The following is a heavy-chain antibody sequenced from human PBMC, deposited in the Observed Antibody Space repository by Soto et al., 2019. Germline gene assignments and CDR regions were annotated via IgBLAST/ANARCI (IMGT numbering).Heavy chain of an antibody. Sequence: SETLSLTCTVSGGSISGYYWSWIRQPPGKGLEWIGCIYYSGSTNYNPSLKSRVTISVDTSKSQFSLKLSSVTAADTAVYYCARFYGSGWESRFDYWGEGTLVTVSS. CDR1: GGSISGYY. D-gene: IGHD6-19*01. J-gene: IGHJ4*02. CDR3: ARFYGSGWESRFDY. CDR2: IYYSGST. V-gene: IGHV4-59*01.